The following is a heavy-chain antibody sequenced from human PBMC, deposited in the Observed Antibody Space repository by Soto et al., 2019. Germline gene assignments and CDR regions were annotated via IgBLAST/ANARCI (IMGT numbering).Heavy chain of an antibody. D-gene: IGHD6-19*01. CDR1: RFSFSDCA. V-gene: IGHV3-30-3*01. CDR3: AKDISSGWYGPSDY. CDR2: ISYDGDKQ. J-gene: IGHJ4*02. Sequence: GGSLRLSCAASRFSFSDCAMHWVRQAPGKGLEWVAVISYDGDKQYYTDSVKGRFTISRDNSKNTLYLQMNSLSIEDTALYYCAKDISSGWYGPSDYWGQGTLVTVAS.